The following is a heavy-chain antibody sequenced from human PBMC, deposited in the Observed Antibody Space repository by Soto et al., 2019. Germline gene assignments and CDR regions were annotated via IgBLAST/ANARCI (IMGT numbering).Heavy chain of an antibody. J-gene: IGHJ4*02. Sequence: QVQLQESGPGLVKPSGTLSLTCAVSGGSISSSNWWSWVRQPPGKGLEWIREIYHSGSTNYNPSLKSRVTISVDKSKTQFSLKLSSVTAADTAVYYCARVGRLGELSLLSQWGQGTLVTVSS. CDR2: IYHSGST. CDR3: ARVGRLGELSLLSQ. V-gene: IGHV4-4*02. D-gene: IGHD3-16*02. CDR1: GGSISSSNW.